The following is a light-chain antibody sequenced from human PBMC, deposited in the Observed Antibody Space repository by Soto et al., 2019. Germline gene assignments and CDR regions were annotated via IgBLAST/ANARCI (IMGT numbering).Light chain of an antibody. CDR2: AAS. CDR3: LQDHNYPWT. J-gene: IGKJ1*01. V-gene: IGKV1-6*01. CDR1: QDIRND. Sequence: AIQMTQSPSSLSASIGDRVTMTCRASQDIRNDLGWYQEKPGQAPKLLIYAASNLQSGVPSRFSGSGSGTDFTLTISSLQPEDFATYYCLQDHNYPWTFGQGTKVEI.